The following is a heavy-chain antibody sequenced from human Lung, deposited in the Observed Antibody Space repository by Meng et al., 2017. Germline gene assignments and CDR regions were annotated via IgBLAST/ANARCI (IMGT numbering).Heavy chain of an antibody. J-gene: IGHJ4*02. CDR3: ARGPTTMAHDFDY. V-gene: IGHV4-34*01. CDR2: INHSGST. Sequence: QVKLQQGGAGLLKPSETRSLTCVVSGGSFSDYYWSWIRQPPGKGLEWIGEINHSGSTNYNPSLESRATISVDTSQNNLSLKLSSVTAADSAVYYCARGPTTMAHDFDYWGQGTLVTVSS. CDR1: GGSFSDYY. D-gene: IGHD4-11*01.